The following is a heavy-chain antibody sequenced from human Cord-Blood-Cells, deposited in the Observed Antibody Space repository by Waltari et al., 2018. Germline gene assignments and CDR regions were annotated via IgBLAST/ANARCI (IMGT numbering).Heavy chain of an antibody. J-gene: IGHJ3*02. D-gene: IGHD6-6*01. CDR2: IIPIFGTA. V-gene: IGHV1-69*01. CDR1: GGTFSSYA. CDR3: ARGGEYSSRYDAFDI. Sequence: QVQLVQSGAEVKKPGSSVKVSCKASGGTFSSYAISWVRQAPGQGLEWMGGIIPIFGTANYKKKVQGRVTITADESTSTAYMELSSLRSEDTAGYYCARGGEYSSRYDAFDIWGQGTMVTVSS.